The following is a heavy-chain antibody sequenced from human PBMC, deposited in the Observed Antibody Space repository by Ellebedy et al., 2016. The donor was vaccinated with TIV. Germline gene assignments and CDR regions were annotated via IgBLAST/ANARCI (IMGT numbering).Heavy chain of an antibody. CDR3: ARDTIDSSGWYADY. Sequence: ASVKVSCKASGYTFTSYGISWVRQAPGQGLEWMGWINAGNGNTKYSQKFQGRVTITRDTSASTAYMELSSLRSEDTAVYYCARDTIDSSGWYADYWGQGTLVTVSS. J-gene: IGHJ4*02. CDR1: GYTFTSYG. V-gene: IGHV1-3*01. D-gene: IGHD6-19*01. CDR2: INAGNGNT.